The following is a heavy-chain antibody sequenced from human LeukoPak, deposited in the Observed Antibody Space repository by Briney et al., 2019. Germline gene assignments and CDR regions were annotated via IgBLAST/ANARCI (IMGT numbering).Heavy chain of an antibody. CDR2: IYTSGST. D-gene: IGHD3-3*01. Sequence: SETLSLTCTVSGGSISSGSYYWSWIRQPAGKGLEWIGRIYTSGSTNYNPSLKSRVTISVDTSKNQFSLKLSSVTAADTAVYYCARDGTHAYDFWSGYYSGLDYYYYMDVWGKGTTVTVSS. J-gene: IGHJ6*03. V-gene: IGHV4-61*02. CDR1: GGSISSGSYY. CDR3: ARDGTHAYDFWSGYYSGLDYYYYMDV.